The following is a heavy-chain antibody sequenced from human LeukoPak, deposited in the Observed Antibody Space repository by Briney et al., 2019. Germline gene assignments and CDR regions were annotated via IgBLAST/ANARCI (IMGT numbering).Heavy chain of an antibody. CDR1: GGSFSGYY. J-gene: IGHJ4*02. CDR3: ARGHSSSSSSYFDY. CDR2: INHSGST. D-gene: IGHD6-13*01. Sequence: PSETLSLTCAVYGGSFSGYYWSWIRQPPGKGLEWNGEINHSGSTNYNPSLKSRVTISVDTSKNQFSLKLSSVTAADTAVYYCARGHSSSSSSYFDYWGQGTLVTVSS. V-gene: IGHV4-34*01.